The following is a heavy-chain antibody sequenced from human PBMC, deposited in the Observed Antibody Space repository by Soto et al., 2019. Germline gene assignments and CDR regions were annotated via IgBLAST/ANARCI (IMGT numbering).Heavy chain of an antibody. J-gene: IGHJ6*02. D-gene: IGHD2-2*01. CDR1: GYTFSSYG. V-gene: IGHV1-18*01. Sequence: VASVKVSCKASGYTFSSYGINWVRQAPGQGLEWMGWIIPNFGNTNYAQKFQGRVTMTPDKSTSTAYMELSSLRSEDTAVYYCARLGVVPAAMPLYYYGMDVWGQGTTVTVSS. CDR3: ARLGVVPAAMPLYYYGMDV. CDR2: IIPNFGNT.